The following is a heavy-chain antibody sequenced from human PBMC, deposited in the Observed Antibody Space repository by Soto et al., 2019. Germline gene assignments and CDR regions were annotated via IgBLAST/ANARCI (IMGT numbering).Heavy chain of an antibody. Sequence: QVQLVQSGAEVKKPGSSVRVSCKASGGTFSSYTVTWVRQAPGQGLEWMGRIIPILGITHYAQKFQGRVTITADKSTSTAHMELSSLRSEDTAVYFCARGETIADAFDIWGQGTMVTVSS. CDR2: IIPILGIT. D-gene: IGHD2-21*01. V-gene: IGHV1-69*02. CDR1: GGTFSSYT. J-gene: IGHJ3*02. CDR3: ARGETIADAFDI.